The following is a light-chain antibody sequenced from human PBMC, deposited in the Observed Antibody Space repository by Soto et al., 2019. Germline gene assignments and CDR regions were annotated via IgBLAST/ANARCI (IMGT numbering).Light chain of an antibody. CDR2: GAS. CDR3: QQYGDAPAWT. J-gene: IGKJ1*01. CDR1: QSVSSSY. V-gene: IGKV3-20*01. Sequence: EIVLTQSPGTLSLSPGERATLSCRASQSVSSSYLAWYQQKPGQAPRLLMYGASSRATGIPDRFSGSGSGTDFTLPISRLEPEDFAVYYCQQYGDAPAWTFGQGTKVEIK.